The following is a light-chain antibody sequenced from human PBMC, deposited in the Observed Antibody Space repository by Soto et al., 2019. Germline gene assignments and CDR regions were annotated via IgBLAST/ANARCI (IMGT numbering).Light chain of an antibody. V-gene: IGLV2-14*01. J-gene: IGLJ1*01. CDR1: SRDVGGYDY. Sequence: QSLLTQPASVSGSPGQSITISCTGTSRDVGGYDYVSWYQQHPGKAPKLMVSEVSNRPSGVSDRFSGSKSGNTASLTISGLQAEDEADYYCSSYTSSTTQVFGTGTKVTVL. CDR3: SSYTSSTTQV. CDR2: EVS.